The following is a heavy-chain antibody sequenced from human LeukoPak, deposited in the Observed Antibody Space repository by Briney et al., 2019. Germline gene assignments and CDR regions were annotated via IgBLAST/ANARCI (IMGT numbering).Heavy chain of an antibody. V-gene: IGHV1-24*01. CDR1: GSTVTDLS. Sequence: ASVKVSCKVSGSTVTDLSIHWVRQAPGKGLQWMGSFDLEDGETFYEENLEGRVTMTEDSSTDTAYMELSSLRTDDTAMYYCASQQGGSFAFDDWGQGTLVTVSS. CDR2: FDLEDGET. J-gene: IGHJ4*02. CDR3: ASQQGGSFAFDD. D-gene: IGHD1-26*01.